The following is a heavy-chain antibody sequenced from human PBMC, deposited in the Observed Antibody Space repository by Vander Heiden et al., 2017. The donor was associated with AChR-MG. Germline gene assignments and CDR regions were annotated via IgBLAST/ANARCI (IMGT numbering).Heavy chain of an antibody. V-gene: IGHV3-21*01. D-gene: IGHD3-22*01. Sequence: EVQLVESGGGLVKPGGSLRLSCAASGFTFSSYSMNWVRQAPGKGLEWVSSISSSSSYIYYADSVKGRFTISRDNAKNSLYLQMNSLRAEDTAVYYCARAPNYDSPKQPSDFDYWGQGTLVTVSS. CDR1: GFTFSSYS. CDR3: ARAPNYDSPKQPSDFDY. J-gene: IGHJ4*02. CDR2: ISSSSSYI.